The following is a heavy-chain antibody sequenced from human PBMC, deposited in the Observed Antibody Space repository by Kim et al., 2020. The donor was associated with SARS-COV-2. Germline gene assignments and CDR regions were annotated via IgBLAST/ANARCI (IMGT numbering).Heavy chain of an antibody. CDR1: GGTFSSYA. V-gene: IGHV1-69*13. CDR2: IIPIFGTA. D-gene: IGHD3-10*01. CDR3: ARNEEGSLTEYYGMDV. Sequence: SVKVSCKASGGTFSSYAISWVRQAPGQGLEWMGGIIPIFGTANYAQKFQGRVTITADESTSTAYMELSSLRSEDTAVYYCARNEEGSLTEYYGMDVWGQGTTVTVSS. J-gene: IGHJ6*02.